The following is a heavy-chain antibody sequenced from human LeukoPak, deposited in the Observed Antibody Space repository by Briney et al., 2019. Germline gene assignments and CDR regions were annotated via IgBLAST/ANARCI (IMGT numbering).Heavy chain of an antibody. CDR2: IYYSGST. J-gene: IGHJ4*02. CDR3: ARESMVREPQPSQPFDY. Sequence: PSETLSLTCTVSGGSISSSSYYWGWIRQPPGKGLEWIGSIYYSGSTYYNPSLKSRVTISVDTSKNQFSLKLSSVTAADTAVYYCARESMVREPQPSQPFDYWGQGTLVTVSS. CDR1: GGSISSSSYY. V-gene: IGHV4-39*07. D-gene: IGHD3-10*01.